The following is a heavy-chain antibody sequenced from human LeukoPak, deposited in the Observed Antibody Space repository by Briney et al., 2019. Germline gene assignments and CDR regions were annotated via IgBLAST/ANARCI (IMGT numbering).Heavy chain of an antibody. CDR3: ARAQSMVRGVIIPYFFDY. D-gene: IGHD3-10*01. V-gene: IGHV4-39*01. J-gene: IGHJ4*02. CDR1: GGSISSSSYY. Sequence: PSETLSLTCTVSGGSISSSSYYWGWIRQPPGKGLEWIGSIYYSGSTYYNPSLKSRVTISVDTSKNQFSLKLSSVTAADTAVYYCARAQSMVRGVIIPYFFDYWGQGTLVTVSS. CDR2: IYYSGST.